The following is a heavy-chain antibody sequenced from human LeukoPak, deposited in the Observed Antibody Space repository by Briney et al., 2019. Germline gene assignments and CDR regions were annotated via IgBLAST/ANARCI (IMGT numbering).Heavy chain of an antibody. V-gene: IGHV3-13*04. Sequence: GGSLRLSCAASGFTFSRYDMHWVRQATGKGLEWVSAIGTAGDTYYPDSVKGRFTISRDNSKNTLYLQMNSLRAEDAAVYYCAKDWGPGYYDSSGSYPDYWGQGTLVTVSS. CDR2: IGTAGDT. CDR1: GFTFSRYD. D-gene: IGHD3-22*01. J-gene: IGHJ4*02. CDR3: AKDWGPGYYDSSGSYPDY.